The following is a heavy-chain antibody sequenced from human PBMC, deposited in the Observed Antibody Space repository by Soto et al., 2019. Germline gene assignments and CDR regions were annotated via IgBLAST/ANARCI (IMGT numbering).Heavy chain of an antibody. CDR2: ISASGGST. V-gene: IGHV3-23*01. J-gene: IGHJ5*02. CDR3: GKDREALIPADIDCFDP. Sequence: GGSLRLSCAASGFTFNNYAMSWVRQAPGKGLEWVSGISASGGSTYYADSVKGRFTISRDNSKNTLYLQMNSLRAEDTAVYYCGKDREALIPADIDCFDPWGQGTLVTVSS. D-gene: IGHD5-12*01. CDR1: GFTFNNYA.